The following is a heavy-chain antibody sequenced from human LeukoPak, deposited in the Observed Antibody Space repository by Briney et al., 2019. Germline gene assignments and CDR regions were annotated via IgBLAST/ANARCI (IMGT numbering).Heavy chain of an antibody. Sequence: SETLSLTCTVSGGSISSYYWSWIRQPPGKGLEWIGYIYYSGSTNYNPSLKSRGTISVDTSKNQFSLKLSSVTAADTAVYYCARVDSSSWYYFDYWGQGTLVTVSS. D-gene: IGHD6-13*01. CDR2: IYYSGST. J-gene: IGHJ4*02. CDR3: ARVDSSSWYYFDY. V-gene: IGHV4-59*01. CDR1: GGSISSYY.